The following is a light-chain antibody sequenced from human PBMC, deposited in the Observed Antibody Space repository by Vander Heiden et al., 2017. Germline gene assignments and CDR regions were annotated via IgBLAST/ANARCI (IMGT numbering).Light chain of an antibody. V-gene: IGKV1-39*01. CDR1: QSISTY. J-gene: IGKJ1*01. CDR3: QQSYSTPRWT. Sequence: DIQMTQSPSSLSASVGDRVTINRRASQSISTYLNWYQQKPGKAPKLLIYAASSLQSGVPSRFSGSGSGTDFTLTISSLQPEDFATYYCQQSYSTPRWTFGQGTKVEIK. CDR2: AAS.